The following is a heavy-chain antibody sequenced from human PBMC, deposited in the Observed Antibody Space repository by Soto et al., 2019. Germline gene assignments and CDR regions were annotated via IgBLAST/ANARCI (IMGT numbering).Heavy chain of an antibody. V-gene: IGHV3-15*01. CDR3: TSTPYDILTGSNY. D-gene: IGHD3-9*01. J-gene: IGHJ4*02. CDR1: GFTFSNAW. CDR2: IKSKTDGGTT. Sequence: EVQLVESGGGLVKPGGSLRLSCAASGFTFSNAWMSWVRQAPGKGLEWVGRIKSKTDGGTTDYAAPVKGRFTISRDDSKNTLYLQMNSLKTEDTAVYYCTSTPYDILTGSNYWGQGTLVTVSS.